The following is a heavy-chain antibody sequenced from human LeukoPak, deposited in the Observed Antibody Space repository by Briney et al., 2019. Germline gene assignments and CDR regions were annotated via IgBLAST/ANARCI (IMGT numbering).Heavy chain of an antibody. V-gene: IGHV4-4*08. CDR1: GGSISNYY. Sequence: PSETLSLTCTVSGGSISNYYWSWIRQPPGKGLEWTGYIFSSGSSTYNPSLKSRLTISVDTSKNQFSLKLSSVTAADTAVYYCAREPKANIVVVVAAQTHDAFDIWGQGTMVTVSS. CDR3: AREPKANIVVVVAAQTHDAFDI. D-gene: IGHD2-15*01. J-gene: IGHJ3*02. CDR2: IFSSGSS.